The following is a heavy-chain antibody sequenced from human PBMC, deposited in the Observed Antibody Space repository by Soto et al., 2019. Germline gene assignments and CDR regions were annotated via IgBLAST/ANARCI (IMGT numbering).Heavy chain of an antibody. CDR3: ARVSPEFWSGYSADYYGMDF. J-gene: IGHJ6*02. D-gene: IGHD3-3*01. CDR1: GGSISSYY. CDR2: IYYSGST. Sequence: SETLPLTGTVSGGSISSYYWSWIRQPPGKGLEWIGYIYYSGSTNYNPSLKSRVTISVHTSKNQFSLKLSSVTAAYTAVYYCARVSPEFWSGYSADYYGMDFLGRGTTVTVSS. V-gene: IGHV4-59*01.